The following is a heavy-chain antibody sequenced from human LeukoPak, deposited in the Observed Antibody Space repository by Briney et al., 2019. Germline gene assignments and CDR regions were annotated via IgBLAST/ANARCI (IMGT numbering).Heavy chain of an antibody. CDR2: IYYSGST. CDR1: GGSISSYY. Sequence: SETLSLTCTVSGGSISSYYWSWIRQPPGKGLEWMGYIYYSGSTNYNPSLKSRVTISVDTSKNQFSLKLSSVTAADTAVYYCARHVTLWFPNNNWFDPWGQGTLVTVSS. V-gene: IGHV4-59*08. J-gene: IGHJ5*02. CDR3: ARHVTLWFPNNNWFDP. D-gene: IGHD3-10*01.